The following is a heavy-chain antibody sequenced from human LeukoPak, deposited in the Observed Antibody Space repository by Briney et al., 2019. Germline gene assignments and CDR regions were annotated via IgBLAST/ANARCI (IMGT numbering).Heavy chain of an antibody. J-gene: IGHJ3*02. V-gene: IGHV4-59*01. CDR3: ARDWDYYDSSGYRRGYAFDI. D-gene: IGHD3-22*01. CDR1: GGSINSYY. Sequence: SETLSLTCTVSGGSINSYYWSWIRQPPGKGLEWIGYIYYSGSTNYNPSLKSRVTISVDTSKNQFSLRLSSVTAADTAVYYCARDWDYYDSSGYRRGYAFDIWGQGTMVAVSS. CDR2: IYYSGST.